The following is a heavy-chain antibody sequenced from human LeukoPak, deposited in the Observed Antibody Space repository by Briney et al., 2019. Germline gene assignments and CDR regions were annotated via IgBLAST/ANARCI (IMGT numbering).Heavy chain of an antibody. CDR1: GYSFTSYW. CDR3: ARQFPDSDYGMDV. CDR2: IYPGDSDT. D-gene: IGHD4-4*01. V-gene: IGHV5-51*01. Sequence: GESLKISCKGSGYSFTSYWIGWVRQMPGKGREWMGIIYPGDSDTRYSPSFQGQVTISADKSISTAYLQWSSLKASDTAMYYCARQFPDSDYGMDVWGQGTTVTVSS. J-gene: IGHJ6*02.